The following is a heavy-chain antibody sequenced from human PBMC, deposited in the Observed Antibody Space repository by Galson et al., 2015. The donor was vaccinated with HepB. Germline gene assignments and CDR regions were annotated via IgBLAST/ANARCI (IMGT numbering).Heavy chain of an antibody. CDR3: ARDYRPDFGSGNHYPNWFDP. D-gene: IGHD3-10*01. CDR1: GFTFSDYG. CDR2: ISSSSNSI. V-gene: IGHV3-21*01. J-gene: IGHJ5*02. Sequence: SLRLSCAASGFTFSDYGMNWVRPAPGKGLEWVSSISSSSNSIHYADSVRGRFTISRDNAKDSLFLQMNSLRAEDSAVYYCARDYRPDFGSGNHYPNWFDPWGQGTLVTVSS.